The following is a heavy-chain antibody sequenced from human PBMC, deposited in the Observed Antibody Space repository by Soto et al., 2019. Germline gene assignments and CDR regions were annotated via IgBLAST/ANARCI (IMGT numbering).Heavy chain of an antibody. CDR2: ISAYNGNR. J-gene: IGHJ5*02. CDR3: ERGMFDAVVILGWFDP. Sequence: DSVKVSCKASGYTFTSYGISWVRQAPGQGLEWMGWISAYNGNRNYAQKLQGRVTMTTDTSTSTAYMELRSLRSDDTAVYYCERGMFDAVVILGWFDPWGESTLGTVSP. V-gene: IGHV1-18*01. CDR1: GYTFTSYG. D-gene: IGHD3-22*01.